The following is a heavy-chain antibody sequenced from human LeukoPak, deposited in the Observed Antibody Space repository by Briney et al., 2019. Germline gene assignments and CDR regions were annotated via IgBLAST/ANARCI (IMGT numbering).Heavy chain of an antibody. J-gene: IGHJ4*02. CDR2: ISYYGSNK. D-gene: IGHD1-1*01. V-gene: IGHV3-30-3*01. Sequence: GGSLRLSCAASGFTFSSYAMHWVRQAPGKGLEWVAVISYYGSNKYYADSVKGRFTISRDNSKNTLYLQMNSLRAEDTAVYYCAKTYGTTGTTGEPYYFDYWGQGTLVTVSS. CDR1: GFTFSSYA. CDR3: AKTYGTTGTTGEPYYFDY.